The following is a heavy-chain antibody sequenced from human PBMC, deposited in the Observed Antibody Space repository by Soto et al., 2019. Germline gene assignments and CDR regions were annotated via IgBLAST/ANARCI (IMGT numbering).Heavy chain of an antibody. CDR2: ISASGGNI. D-gene: IGHD3-16*01. CDR3: AKVAGGLGYFDL. J-gene: IGHJ2*01. V-gene: IGHV3-23*01. Sequence: EVQLLESGGGLARPGGSLRLSCVASGFIFSDYAMTWIRQAPGKGLEWVATISASGGNIEYTDSLKGRFTISRDNSKKTVYLQINGLTADDTSVHYCAKVAGGLGYFDLWGRGTRVTVS. CDR1: GFIFSDYA.